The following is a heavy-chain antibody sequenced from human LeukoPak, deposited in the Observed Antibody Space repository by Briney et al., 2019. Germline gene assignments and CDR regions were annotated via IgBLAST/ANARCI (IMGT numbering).Heavy chain of an antibody. Sequence: SETLSLTCAVSGGSLTGYFWTWIRQPPGKGLEWIGYIYYSGSTNYNPSLKSRVTISVDTSKNQFSLNLSSVTAADTAVYYCARDLLSTAGYFDYWGQGTLVTVSS. J-gene: IGHJ4*02. V-gene: IGHV4-59*01. D-gene: IGHD6-19*01. CDR3: ARDLLSTAGYFDY. CDR1: GGSLTGYF. CDR2: IYYSGST.